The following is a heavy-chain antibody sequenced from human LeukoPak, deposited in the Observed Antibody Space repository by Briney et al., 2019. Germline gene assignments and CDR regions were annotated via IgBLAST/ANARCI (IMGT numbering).Heavy chain of an antibody. CDR3: ARAHWYYYDSSGYYPFDY. Sequence: TLSLTCTVSGGSISSGRYFWSWIRQPAGKGLEWIGRIYTSGGTNYNPSLKSRVTISVDTSKNQFSLKLSSVTAADTAVYYCARAHWYYYDSSGYYPFDYWGQGTLVTVSS. CDR1: GGSISSGRYF. CDR2: IYTSGGT. D-gene: IGHD3-22*01. J-gene: IGHJ4*02. V-gene: IGHV4-61*02.